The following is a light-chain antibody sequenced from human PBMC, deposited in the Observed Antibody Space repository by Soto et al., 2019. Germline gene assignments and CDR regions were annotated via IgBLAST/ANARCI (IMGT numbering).Light chain of an antibody. J-gene: IGKJ1*01. Sequence: EIVLTQSPATLSLSPGEGATVSCRASQGFSSHLAWYQQKRGQAPRLLIYDASSRASGIPARFSGSGSGTEFTLTISRLEPEDFAVYYCQQYGSSLWTFGQGTKVDI. CDR2: DAS. CDR1: QGFSSH. CDR3: QQYGSSLWT. V-gene: IGKV3-20*01.